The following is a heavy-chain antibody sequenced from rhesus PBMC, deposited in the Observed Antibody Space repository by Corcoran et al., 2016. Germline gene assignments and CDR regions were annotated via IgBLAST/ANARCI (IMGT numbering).Heavy chain of an antibody. CDR2: ISDSGST. CDR1: GVSTRTSSYF. CDR3: ARDSLFGSGYYFWDY. Sequence: QVQLQESGPGLVKPSETLSLPCAVSGVSTRTSSYFCSWLRQAPGKGLEWIGYISDSGSTSYNPSLKSRVTIARDTSKNQFSLKLSSVTAADTAVYYCARDSLFGSGYYFWDYWGQGVLVTVSS. J-gene: IGHJ4*01. D-gene: IGHD3-28*01. V-gene: IGHV4-122*02.